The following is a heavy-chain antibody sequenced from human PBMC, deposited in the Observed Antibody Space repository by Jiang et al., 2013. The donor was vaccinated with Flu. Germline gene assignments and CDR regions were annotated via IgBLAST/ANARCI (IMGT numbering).Heavy chain of an antibody. CDR3: ARILVVVPAAMGSDYYYYYGMDV. V-gene: IGHV2-70*11. CDR2: IDWDDDK. J-gene: IGHJ6*04. CDR1: GFSLSTSGMC. D-gene: IGHD2-2*01. Sequence: KPTQTLTLTCTFSGFSLSTSGMCVSWIRQPPGKALEWLARIDWDDDKYYSTSLKTRLTISKDTSKNQVVLTMTNMDPVDTATYYCARILVVVPAAMGSDYYYYYGMDVWGKGTTVTVSS.